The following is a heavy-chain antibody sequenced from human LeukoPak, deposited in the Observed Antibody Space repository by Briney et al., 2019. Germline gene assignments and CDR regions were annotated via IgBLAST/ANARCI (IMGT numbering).Heavy chain of an antibody. D-gene: IGHD2-2*01. CDR2: ISTSGATI. CDR3: ARRSCNSTSCLLDC. J-gene: IGHJ4*02. CDR1: VFTFSSYE. V-gene: IGHV3-48*03. Sequence: PGGSLRLSCSASVFTFSSYEMNCVPQAPGKGLEWFSYISTSGATIFYAESLKGRFTISRDNAKNSLWLQMNSLRAEDTAIYFCARRSCNSTSCLLDCWGQGTLVTVSS.